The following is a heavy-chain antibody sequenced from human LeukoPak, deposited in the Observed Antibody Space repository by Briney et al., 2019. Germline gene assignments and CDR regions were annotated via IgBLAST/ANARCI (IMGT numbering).Heavy chain of an antibody. D-gene: IGHD6-19*01. J-gene: IGHJ4*02. Sequence: PSETLSLTCAVYGGSFSGYYWSWIRQPPGKGLEWIGEINHSGSTNYNPSLTSRGTISVDTSKNQFSLKLSSVTAADTAVYYCARGNGSGWYYFDYWGQGTLVTVSS. CDR3: ARGNGSGWYYFDY. V-gene: IGHV4-34*01. CDR1: GGSFSGYY. CDR2: INHSGST.